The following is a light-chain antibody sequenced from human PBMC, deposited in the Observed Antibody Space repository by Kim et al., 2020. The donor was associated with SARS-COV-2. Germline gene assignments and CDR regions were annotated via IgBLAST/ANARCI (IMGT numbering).Light chain of an antibody. CDR1: NIGSKS. Sequence: SYELTQPPSVSVAPGKTARITCGGNNIGSKSVHWYQQKPGQAPVLVIYYDSDRPSGIPERFSGSNSGNTATLTISRVEAGDEADYYRQAWDSSSDPYVFG. V-gene: IGLV3-21*04. J-gene: IGLJ1*01. CDR3: QAWDSSSDPYV. CDR2: YDS.